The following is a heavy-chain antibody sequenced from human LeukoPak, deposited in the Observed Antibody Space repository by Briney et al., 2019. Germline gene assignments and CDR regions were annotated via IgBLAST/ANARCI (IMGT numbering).Heavy chain of an antibody. CDR3: VRTSPNWGFDY. CDR1: GYTFTTHD. J-gene: IGHJ4*02. CDR2: MSPNSGDT. V-gene: IGHV1-8*01. Sequence: GASVKVSCKASGYTFTTHDINWVRQATGQGLEWLGWMSPNSGDTGYAQKFQGRVTMTSDTSISTAYMELSSLRSEDTAIYYCVRTSPNWGFDYWGQGTLVTVSS. D-gene: IGHD7-27*01.